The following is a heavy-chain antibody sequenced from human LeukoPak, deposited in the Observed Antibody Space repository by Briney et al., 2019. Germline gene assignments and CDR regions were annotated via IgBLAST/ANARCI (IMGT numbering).Heavy chain of an antibody. J-gene: IGHJ4*02. CDR3: AKSLPVVVPAASDY. V-gene: IGHV3-23*01. CDR2: ISESGGST. Sequence: GGSLRLSCAVSGFTFSSYAVSWVRQAPGKGLEWVSAISESGGSTYYADSVKGRFTISRDNSKNTLYLQMNRLRAEDTAVYYCAKSLPVVVPAASDYWGQGTLVTVSS. CDR1: GFTFSSYA. D-gene: IGHD2-2*01.